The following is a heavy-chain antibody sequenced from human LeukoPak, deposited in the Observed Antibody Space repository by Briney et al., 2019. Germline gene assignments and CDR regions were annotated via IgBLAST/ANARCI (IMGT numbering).Heavy chain of an antibody. J-gene: IGHJ6*03. CDR2: IYYSGST. V-gene: IGHV4-39*01. CDR1: GGSISSSSYY. Sequence: PSETLSLTCTVSGGSISSSSYYWGWIRRPPGKGLEWIGSIYYSGSTYYNPSLKSRVTISVDTSKNQFSLKLSSVTAADTAVYYCARITEGLDYYYYYMDVWGKGTTVTISS. CDR3: ARITEGLDYYYYYMDV. D-gene: IGHD3-10*01.